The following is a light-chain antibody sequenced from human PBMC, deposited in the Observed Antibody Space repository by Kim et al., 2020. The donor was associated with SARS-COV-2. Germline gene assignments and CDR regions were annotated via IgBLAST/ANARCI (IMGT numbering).Light chain of an antibody. Sequence: SYELTQPPSVSVSPGQTASITCSGDKLGDKYACWYQQRPGQAPVLVIYQDRKRPSGIPERFSGSNSGNTATLTISGTQAMDEADYYCQAWDSSTEVFGGGTKLTVL. CDR2: QDR. J-gene: IGLJ3*02. CDR3: QAWDSSTEV. V-gene: IGLV3-1*01. CDR1: KLGDKY.